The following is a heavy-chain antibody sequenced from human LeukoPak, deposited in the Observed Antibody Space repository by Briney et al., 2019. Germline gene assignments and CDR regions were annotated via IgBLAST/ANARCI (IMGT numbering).Heavy chain of an antibody. Sequence: GRSLRLSCAASGFTFTSYAMHWVRQAPGKGLEWVAVISYDGSNKYYVESVKGRFTISRDNSKNTLYLQMNSLRTEDTAVYYCARGLSGNYYYYYATDVWGQGTTVTVSS. D-gene: IGHD6-19*01. CDR2: ISYDGSNK. J-gene: IGHJ6*02. CDR3: ARGLSGNYYYYYATDV. CDR1: GFTFTSYA. V-gene: IGHV3-30-3*01.